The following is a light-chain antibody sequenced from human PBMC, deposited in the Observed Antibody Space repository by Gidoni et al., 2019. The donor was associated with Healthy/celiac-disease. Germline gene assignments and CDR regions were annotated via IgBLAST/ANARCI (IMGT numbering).Light chain of an antibody. CDR1: QSISSY. Sequence: DIQMTQSPSSLSASVGDRVTITCPASQSISSYLNWYQQKPGKAPKLLIYAASSWQSGVPSRFSGSGSGTDFTLTISRLQPEDFATYYCQQSYSTSCSFGQGTKLEIK. CDR3: QQSYSTSCS. J-gene: IGKJ2*04. CDR2: AAS. V-gene: IGKV1-39*01.